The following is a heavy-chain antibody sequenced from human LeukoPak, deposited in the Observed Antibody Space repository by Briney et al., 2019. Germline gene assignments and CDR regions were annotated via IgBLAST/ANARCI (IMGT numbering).Heavy chain of an antibody. J-gene: IGHJ4*02. Sequence: GGSLRLSCAASGFTFSSYSMTWVRQAPGKGLEWVSSISSSSSYIYYADSVKGRFTISRDNAKNSLYLQMNSLRAEDTAVYYCARDPVGTAGTLVYWGQGTLVTVSS. CDR2: ISSSSSYI. D-gene: IGHD6-13*01. CDR1: GFTFSSYS. CDR3: ARDPVGTAGTLVY. V-gene: IGHV3-21*01.